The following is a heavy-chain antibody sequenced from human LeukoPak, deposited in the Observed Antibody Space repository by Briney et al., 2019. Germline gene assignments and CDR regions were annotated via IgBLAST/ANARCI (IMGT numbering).Heavy chain of an antibody. CDR2: ISAYNGNT. J-gene: IGHJ4*02. CDR3: ARHPPLIIAVAGTRNLQHDY. V-gene: IGHV1-18*04. D-gene: IGHD6-19*01. CDR1: GYTFTGYY. Sequence: GASVKVSCKASGYTFTGYYMHWVRQAPGQGLEWMGWISAYNGNTNYAQKLQGRVTMTTDTSTSTAYMELRSLRSDDTAVYYCARHPPLIIAVAGTRNLQHDYWGQGTLVTVSS.